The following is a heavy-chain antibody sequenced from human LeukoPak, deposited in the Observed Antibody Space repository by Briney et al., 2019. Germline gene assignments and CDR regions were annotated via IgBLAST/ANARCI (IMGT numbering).Heavy chain of an antibody. CDR1: GFTFSSYG. D-gene: IGHD6-19*01. CDR3: ARVGVGTVAGNYFDD. J-gene: IGHJ4*02. V-gene: IGHV3-30*03. CDR2: ISYDGSNK. Sequence: GGSLRLSCAASGFTFSSYGMHWVRQAPGKGLEWVAVISYDGSNKYYADSVKGRFTISRHNSENTLYLDMNSLRPEDTAVYYCARVGVGTVAGNYFDDWGQGTLVTVSS.